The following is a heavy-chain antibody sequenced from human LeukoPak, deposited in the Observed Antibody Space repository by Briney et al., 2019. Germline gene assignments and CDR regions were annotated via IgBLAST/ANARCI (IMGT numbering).Heavy chain of an antibody. V-gene: IGHV3-23*01. CDR2: ISGSGGST. Sequence: GGSLRLSCAASGFTFSSYAMSWVRQAPGKGLEWVSAISGSGGSTYYADSVKGRFTISRDNSKNTLYLQMNSLRAEDTAMYHCAKGSAAARTHFDYWGQGTLVTVSS. D-gene: IGHD6-13*01. CDR3: AKGSAAARTHFDY. J-gene: IGHJ4*02. CDR1: GFTFSSYA.